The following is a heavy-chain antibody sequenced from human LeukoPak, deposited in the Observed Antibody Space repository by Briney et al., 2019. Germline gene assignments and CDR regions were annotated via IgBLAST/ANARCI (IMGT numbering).Heavy chain of an antibody. CDR2: INPNSGGT. CDR3: ARDRGHYYDSSGYSPPFDY. V-gene: IGHV1-2*06. Sequence: ASVEVSCKASGGTFSSHAINWVRQAPGQGLEWMGRINPNSGGTNYAQKFQGRVTMTRDTSISTAYMELSRLRSDDTAVYYCARDRGHYYDSSGYSPPFDYWGQGTLVTVSS. J-gene: IGHJ4*02. CDR1: GGTFSSHA. D-gene: IGHD3-22*01.